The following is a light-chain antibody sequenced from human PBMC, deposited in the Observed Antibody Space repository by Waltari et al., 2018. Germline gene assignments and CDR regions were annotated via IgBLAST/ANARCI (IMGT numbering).Light chain of an antibody. CDR2: RAS. CDR1: QNINIW. Sequence: DILMTQSPYTLSASVGDRVTLTCRARQNINIWLTWYQQKPGKAPNLLIYRASSLESGVPSRFSGSGSGTEFALTINSLQPDDFATYYCQQYDTYPLTFGHGTKVEIK. J-gene: IGKJ1*01. CDR3: QQYDTYPLT. V-gene: IGKV1-5*03.